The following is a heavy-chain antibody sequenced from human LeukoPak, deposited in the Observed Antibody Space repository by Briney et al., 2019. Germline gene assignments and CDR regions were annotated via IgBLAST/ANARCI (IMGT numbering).Heavy chain of an antibody. D-gene: IGHD3-3*01. CDR3: ARSVDFWSRNWFDP. CDR2: IYYSAST. CDR1: GGSINNTNYY. Sequence: KPSETLSLTCTVSGGSINNTNYYWDWIRQPPGKGLEWIGSIYYSASTYYNPSLKSRVTISVDASKNQFSLKPNSLTAADTAVYYCARSVDFWSRNWFDPWGQGTLVTVSS. J-gene: IGHJ5*02. V-gene: IGHV4-39*01.